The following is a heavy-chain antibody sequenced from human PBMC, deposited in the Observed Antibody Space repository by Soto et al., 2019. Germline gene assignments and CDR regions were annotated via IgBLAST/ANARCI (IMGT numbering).Heavy chain of an antibody. J-gene: IGHJ3*02. CDR1: GYTFTGFY. CDR3: ARASAVLRFLEWSNDAFDI. D-gene: IGHD3-3*01. Sequence: ASVKVSCKASGYTFTGFYIHWVRQAPGQGLEWMGWINPNSGGTNYAQKFQGRVTMTRDTSISTAYMELSRLRSDDTAVYYCARASAVLRFLEWSNDAFDIWGQGTMVTVSS. V-gene: IGHV1-2*02. CDR2: INPNSGGT.